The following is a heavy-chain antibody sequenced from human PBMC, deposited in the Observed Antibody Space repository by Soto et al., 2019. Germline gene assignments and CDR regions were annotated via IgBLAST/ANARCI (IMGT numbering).Heavy chain of an antibody. Sequence: QVQLVQSGAEVKKPGASVKVSCKASGYTFTGYYMHWVRQAPGQGLEWMGWINPNSGGTNYAQKFQGRVTMTRDTSISTAYMELSRLRSDDTAVYYCARTIVPAASYYYYYYGMDVCGQGTTVTVSS. CDR1: GYTFTGYY. CDR2: INPNSGGT. J-gene: IGHJ6*02. CDR3: ARTIVPAASYYYYYYGMDV. V-gene: IGHV1-2*02. D-gene: IGHD2-2*01.